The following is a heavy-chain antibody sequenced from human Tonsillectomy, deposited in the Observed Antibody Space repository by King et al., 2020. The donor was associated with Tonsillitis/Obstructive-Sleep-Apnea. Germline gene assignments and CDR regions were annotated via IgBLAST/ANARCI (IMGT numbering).Heavy chain of an antibody. CDR3: ARDVRYYDFWSGYYGEAFDI. Sequence: QLVQSGAEVKKPGASVKVSCKASGYTFTSYGISWVRQAPGQGLEWMGWISGYNDNTNYAQKLQGRVTMTTDTATSTAYMELKSLRSYDTAVYYCARDVRYYDFWSGYYGEAFDIWGQGTMVTVSS. CDR2: ISGYNDNT. CDR1: GYTFTSYG. V-gene: IGHV1-18*04. J-gene: IGHJ3*02. D-gene: IGHD3-3*01.